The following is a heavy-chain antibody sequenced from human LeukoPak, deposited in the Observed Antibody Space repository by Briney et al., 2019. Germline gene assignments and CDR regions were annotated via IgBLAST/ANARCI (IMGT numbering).Heavy chain of an antibody. D-gene: IGHD3-22*01. CDR3: ARDRDPGYNDSSGYRRVNAFDI. CDR1: GFTFSNAW. CDR2: IKSKTDGGTT. Sequence: PGGSLRLSCAASGFTFSNAWMSWVRQAPGKGLEWVGRIKSKTDGGTTDYAAPVKGRFTISRDDSKNTLYLQMNSLRAEDTAVYYCARDRDPGYNDSSGYRRVNAFDIWGQGTMVTVSS. V-gene: IGHV3-15*01. J-gene: IGHJ3*02.